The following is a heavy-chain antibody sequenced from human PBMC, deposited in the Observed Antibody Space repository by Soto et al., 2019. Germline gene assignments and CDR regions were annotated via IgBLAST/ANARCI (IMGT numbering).Heavy chain of an antibody. Sequence: QVQLQESGPGLVKPSETLSLTCTVSGGSISSYYWSWIRQPPGKGLEWIGYIYYSGSTNYNPSLKSRVTISVDTSKNQFSLKLSSVTAADTAVYYCARVLRGTRTEYYFDYWGQGTLVTVSS. D-gene: IGHD3-16*01. CDR1: GGSISSYY. J-gene: IGHJ4*02. V-gene: IGHV4-59*01. CDR3: ARVLRGTRTEYYFDY. CDR2: IYYSGST.